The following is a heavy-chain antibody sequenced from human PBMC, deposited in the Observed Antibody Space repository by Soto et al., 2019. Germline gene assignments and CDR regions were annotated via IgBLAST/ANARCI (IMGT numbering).Heavy chain of an antibody. D-gene: IGHD3-9*01. CDR3: ASVPGAYDDSLTGYRYYFDY. CDR2: IKQDGSEN. CDR1: EFTFGSYW. V-gene: IGHV3-7*01. Sequence: EVQLVESGGGLVQPGGSLRLSCATSEFTFGSYWMSWVRQTPGKGLERVANIKQDGSENYYVDSVRDRFTISRDNAKNALYLKVNSLRGEATGVNYCASVPGAYDDSLTGYRYYFDYWGQGTLVTVSS. J-gene: IGHJ4*02.